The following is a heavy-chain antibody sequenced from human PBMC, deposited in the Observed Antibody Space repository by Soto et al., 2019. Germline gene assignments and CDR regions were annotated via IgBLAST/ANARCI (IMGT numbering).Heavy chain of an antibody. CDR2: ISPYNDYT. J-gene: IGHJ6*02. V-gene: IGHV1-18*01. CDR1: GYTFIRYG. CDR3: ARGGYYDTSWGKWSHYGFDV. D-gene: IGHD3-16*01. Sequence: QVQLAQSANEVKKPGASVRVSCKAAGYTFIRYGIAWVRQAPGQGLEWMGWISPYNDYTVYAQKFQGRVSMTADTSTRTVYMNLRGLKSADTAVYYCARGGYYDTSWGKWSHYGFDVWGQGTSVSVSS.